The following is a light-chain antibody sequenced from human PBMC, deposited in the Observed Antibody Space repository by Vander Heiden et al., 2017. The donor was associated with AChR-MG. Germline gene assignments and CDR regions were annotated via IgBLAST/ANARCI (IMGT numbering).Light chain of an antibody. Sequence: QSALTQPASVSGSPGPSITISCTGTSSDVVGYNYVSWYQQHPGKAPKLMIYDVSKRPSGVSNRFSGSKSGNTASLTISGLQAEDEADYYCSSYTSSSTGVFGGGTKLTVL. J-gene: IGLJ3*02. V-gene: IGLV2-14*01. CDR1: SSDVVGYNY. CDR2: DVS. CDR3: SSYTSSSTGV.